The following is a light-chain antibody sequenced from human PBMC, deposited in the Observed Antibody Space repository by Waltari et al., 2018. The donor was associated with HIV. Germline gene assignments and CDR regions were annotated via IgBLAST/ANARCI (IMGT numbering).Light chain of an antibody. CDR2: EVN. V-gene: IGLV2-18*02. CDR3: SSYTTSSTVL. Sequence: QSALTQPPSVSGSPGQSVTISCSGTSSDVGSFNSVSWYQQPPGTAPKLMIYEVNNRPSGVPDRFSGSKSGNTASLTISGLQPEDEADYYCSSYTTSSTVLFGGGTKLTVL. CDR1: SSDVGSFNS. J-gene: IGLJ2*01.